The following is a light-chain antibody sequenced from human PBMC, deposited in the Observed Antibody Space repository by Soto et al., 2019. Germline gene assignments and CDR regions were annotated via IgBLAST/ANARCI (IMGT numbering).Light chain of an antibody. CDR3: QVWDSNRDYYV. J-gene: IGLJ1*01. V-gene: IGLV3-21*02. CDR2: DDS. CDR1: NIGSKS. Sequence: SYELTQPPSVSVAPGQTVRVTCGGKNIGSKSVHWYQQKPGQAPVLVVYDDSDRPSGIPERISASNSGNTATLNISRLDAPDEANYNCQVWDSNRDYYVFGTGTKVTVL.